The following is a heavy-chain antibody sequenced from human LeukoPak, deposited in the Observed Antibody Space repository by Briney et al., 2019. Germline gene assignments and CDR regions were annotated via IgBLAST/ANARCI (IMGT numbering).Heavy chain of an antibody. Sequence: GGSLRLSCVASGFTFSDYWMSWVRQAPGKGLEWVANIKQDGSVKYFVDSVKGRFTISRDNARNSLYLQMNSLGAEDTAVYYCARRGLPDYWGQGTLVTVSS. CDR1: GFTFSDYW. J-gene: IGHJ4*02. CDR3: ARRGLPDY. CDR2: IKQDGSVK. D-gene: IGHD3-16*01. V-gene: IGHV3-7*01.